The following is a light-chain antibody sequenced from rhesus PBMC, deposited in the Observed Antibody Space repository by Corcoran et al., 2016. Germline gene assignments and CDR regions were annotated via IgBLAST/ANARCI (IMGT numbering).Light chain of an antibody. J-gene: IGKJ2*01. CDR3: QHYGSRPLYS. CDR2: KAS. CDR1: QDIISW. Sequence: DIQMTQSPSSLSASVGDTVTITCRASQDIISWLAWYQQQPGKAPKLLIYKASNLQSGVPSRFSGSGSGTDFTLTISSLQSEDFATYYCQHYGSRPLYSFGQGTKVEI. V-gene: IGKV1-22*01.